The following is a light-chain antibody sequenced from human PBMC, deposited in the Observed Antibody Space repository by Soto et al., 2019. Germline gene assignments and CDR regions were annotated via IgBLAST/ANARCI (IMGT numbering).Light chain of an antibody. Sequence: DIVMTQSPATLSVAPGERGTFSCRASQGVSRKLAWYQQKPGQAPRLLISGASTGATGIPARFSGSGSGTEFALTISSLQSEDCAIYYCQQYHTWPITFGGGTKVEIK. CDR3: QQYHTWPIT. J-gene: IGKJ4*01. CDR2: GAS. V-gene: IGKV3-15*01. CDR1: QGVSRK.